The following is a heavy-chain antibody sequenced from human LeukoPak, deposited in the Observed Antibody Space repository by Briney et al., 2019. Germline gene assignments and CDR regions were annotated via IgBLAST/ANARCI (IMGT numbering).Heavy chain of an antibody. D-gene: IGHD2-2*01. CDR3: ARAQKDGCSSTSCYAGYYYYYGMDV. V-gene: IGHV4-34*01. CDR1: GGSFSGYY. J-gene: IGHJ6*04. Sequence: SETLSLTCAVYGGSFSGYYWSWIRQPPGKGLEWIGEINHSGSTNYNPSLKSRVTISVDTSKNQFSLKLSSVTAADTAVYYCARAQKDGCSSTSCYAGYYYYYGMDVWGKGTTVTVSS. CDR2: INHSGST.